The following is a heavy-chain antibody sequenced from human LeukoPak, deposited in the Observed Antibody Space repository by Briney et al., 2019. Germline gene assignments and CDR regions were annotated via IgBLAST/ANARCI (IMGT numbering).Heavy chain of an antibody. J-gene: IGHJ5*02. CDR1: GFTFSSYA. CDR3: AKDPSSSWRINWFDP. V-gene: IGHV3-23*01. CDR2: ISGSGGST. D-gene: IGHD6-13*01. Sequence: GGSLRLSCAASGFTFSSYAMSWVRQAPGKGLEWVSAISGSGGSTYYADSVKGRFTISRDNSKNTLYLQMSSLRAEDTAVYYCAKDPSSSWRINWFDPWGQGTLVTVSS.